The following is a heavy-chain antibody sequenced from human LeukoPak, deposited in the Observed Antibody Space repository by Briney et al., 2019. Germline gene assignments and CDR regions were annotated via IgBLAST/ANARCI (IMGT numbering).Heavy chain of an antibody. D-gene: IGHD3-16*02. CDR2: ISSSGSTI. Sequence: PGGSLRLSCAASGFTFSDYYMSWIRQAPGKGLEWVSYISSSGSTIYYADSVKGRFTISRDNAKNSLYLQMNSLRAEDTAVYYCAKERVYDYVWGSYRYGDAFNIWGQGTMVTVSS. CDR3: AKERVYDYVWGSYRYGDAFNI. J-gene: IGHJ3*02. CDR1: GFTFSDYY. V-gene: IGHV3-11*01.